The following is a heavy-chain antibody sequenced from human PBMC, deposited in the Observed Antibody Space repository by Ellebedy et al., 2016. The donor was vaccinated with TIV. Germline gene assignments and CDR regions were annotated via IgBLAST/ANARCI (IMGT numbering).Heavy chain of an antibody. CDR1: GGSISYYY. D-gene: IGHD3-22*01. J-gene: IGHJ3*02. V-gene: IGHV4-59*08. Sequence: MPSETLSLTCTVSGGSISYYYWSWLRHPPGKGLEWIGYLYYSVTTEYNPSLKSRVTISVDTSKNQFSLRLSSVTAADTAVYYCAAAVDYYDSRGSQALDIWGQGTMVTVSS. CDR2: LYYSVTT. CDR3: AAAVDYYDSRGSQALDI.